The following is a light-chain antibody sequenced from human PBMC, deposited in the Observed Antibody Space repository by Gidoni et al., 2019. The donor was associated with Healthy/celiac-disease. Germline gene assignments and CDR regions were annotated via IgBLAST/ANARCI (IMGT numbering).Light chain of an antibody. V-gene: IGKV1-5*03. J-gene: IGKJ1*01. Sequence: DIQMPQSPSTLSASVGDRVTITCRASQSISSWLAWYQQKPGKAPKLLIYKASSLESGVPSRFSGSGSGTEFTLTISSLQPDDFATYHCQQYNSYSWTFGQGTKVEIK. CDR3: QQYNSYSWT. CDR1: QSISSW. CDR2: KAS.